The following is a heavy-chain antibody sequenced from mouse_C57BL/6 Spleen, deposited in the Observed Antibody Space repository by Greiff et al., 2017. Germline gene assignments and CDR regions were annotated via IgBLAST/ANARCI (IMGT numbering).Heavy chain of an antibody. J-gene: IGHJ3*01. CDR1: GYTFTSYT. D-gene: IGHD1-1*01. CDR3: ASSDSHYYGSFAY. Sequence: VHLVESGAELARPGASVKMSCKASGYTFTSYTMHWVKQRPGQGLEWIGYINPSSGYTKYNQKFKDKATLTADKSSSTAYMQLSSLTSEDSAVYYCASSDSHYYGSFAYWGQGTLVTVSA. V-gene: IGHV1-4*01. CDR2: INPSSGYT.